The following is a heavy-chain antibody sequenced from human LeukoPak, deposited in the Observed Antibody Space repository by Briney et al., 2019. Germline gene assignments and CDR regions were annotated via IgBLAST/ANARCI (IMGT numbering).Heavy chain of an antibody. CDR2: ISPSGGST. CDR1: GYTFTSNY. D-gene: IGHD3-10*01. Sequence: ASVKVSCKAFGYTFTSNYMHWVRQAPGQGPEWMGVISPSGGSTTYAQKFQGRVTLTRDMSTSTDYVELSSLRSEDTAVYYCARDIVRGEDAFDIWGQGTMVTVSS. V-gene: IGHV1-46*01. J-gene: IGHJ3*02. CDR3: ARDIVRGEDAFDI.